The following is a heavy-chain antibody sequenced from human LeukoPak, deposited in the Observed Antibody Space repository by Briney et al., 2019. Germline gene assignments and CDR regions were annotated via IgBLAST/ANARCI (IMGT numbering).Heavy chain of an antibody. Sequence: PGGSLRLSCAASGFTFSSYSMNWVRQAPGKGLEWVSSISSSSSYIYYADSVKGRFTISRDNAKNSLYLQMNSLRAEDTAVYYCAKDRSGVYYYYGMDVWGQGTTVTVSS. CDR1: GFTFSSYS. CDR3: AKDRSGVYYYYGMDV. J-gene: IGHJ6*02. CDR2: ISSSSSYI. V-gene: IGHV3-21*01. D-gene: IGHD3-3*01.